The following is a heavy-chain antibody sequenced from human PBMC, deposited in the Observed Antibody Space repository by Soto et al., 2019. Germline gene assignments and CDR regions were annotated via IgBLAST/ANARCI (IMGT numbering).Heavy chain of an antibody. Sequence: QLQLQESGPGLVKPSETLSLTCTVSGGSISSSSYYWGWIRQPPGKGLEWIGSIYYSGSTYYNPSLKSRVTISVDTSKNQFSLKLSSVTAADTAVYYCAREYRADGMDVWGQGTTVTVSS. CDR3: AREYRADGMDV. V-gene: IGHV4-39*01. CDR2: IYYSGST. CDR1: GGSISSSSYY. J-gene: IGHJ6*02. D-gene: IGHD3-10*01.